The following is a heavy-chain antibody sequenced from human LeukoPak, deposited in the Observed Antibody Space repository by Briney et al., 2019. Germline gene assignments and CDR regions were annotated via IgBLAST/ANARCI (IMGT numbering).Heavy chain of an antibody. J-gene: IGHJ5*02. D-gene: IGHD2-15*01. Sequence: PGGSLRLSCAASGFTFSSYWMSWVRQAPGKGLEWVANIKQDGSEKYYVDSVKGRFTISRDNAKNSLYLQMNSLRAEDTAVYYCARDLNIGGYCSGGSCPRGQGTLVTVSS. V-gene: IGHV3-7*01. CDR2: IKQDGSEK. CDR3: ARDLNIGGYCSGGSCP. CDR1: GFTFSSYW.